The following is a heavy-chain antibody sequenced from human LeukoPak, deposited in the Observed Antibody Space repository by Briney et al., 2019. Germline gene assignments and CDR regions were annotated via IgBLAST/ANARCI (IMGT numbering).Heavy chain of an antibody. D-gene: IGHD3-9*01. CDR3: ARGRWSWLGPKRKYYDILTGYYKGYYGMDV. Sequence: ASVKVSCKASGYTFTSYDINGVGQATGKGLEGRGWMNPKRGKKGNEKKFKGRVTMTRNTSISTAYMELSSLRSEDTAVYYCARGRWSWLGPKRKYYDILTGYYKGYYGMDVWGQGTTVTVSS. CDR2: MNPKRGKK. CDR1: GYTFTSYD. J-gene: IGHJ6*02. V-gene: IGHV1-8*01.